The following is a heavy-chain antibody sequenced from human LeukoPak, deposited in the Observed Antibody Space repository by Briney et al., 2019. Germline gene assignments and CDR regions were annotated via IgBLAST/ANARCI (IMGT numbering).Heavy chain of an antibody. CDR1: GYTFTGYY. Sequence: ASVKVSCKASGYTFTGYYMHWVRQAPGQGPEWMGVISPSGGSTTYAQKFQGRVTLTRDMSTSTDYLELSSLRSEDTAVYYCARDNSVRDEAWWFNPWDQGTLVTVSS. CDR2: ISPSGGST. D-gene: IGHD5-24*01. V-gene: IGHV1-46*01. J-gene: IGHJ5*02. CDR3: ARDNSVRDEAWWFNP.